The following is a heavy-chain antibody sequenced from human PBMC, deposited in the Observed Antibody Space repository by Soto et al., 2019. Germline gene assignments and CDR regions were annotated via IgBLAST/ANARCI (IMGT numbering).Heavy chain of an antibody. J-gene: IGHJ2*01. D-gene: IGHD5-18*01. CDR1: GFTFSSYG. CDR3: AKDLIQVWYWGYFDL. V-gene: IGHV3-30*18. CDR2: ISDDGSNK. Sequence: QVQLVESGGGVVQPGRSLRLSCAASGFTFSSYGMHWVRQAPGKGLEWVAVISDDGSNKYYADSVKGRFTISRDNSKNTLYLQMNSLGAEDTAVYYCAKDLIQVWYWGYFDLWGLGTLVTVAS.